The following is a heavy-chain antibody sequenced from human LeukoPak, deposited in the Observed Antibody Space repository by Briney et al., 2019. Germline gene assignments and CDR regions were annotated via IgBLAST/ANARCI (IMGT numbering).Heavy chain of an antibody. D-gene: IGHD6-6*01. CDR3: ARASRGEQLAGLDY. J-gene: IGHJ4*02. Sequence: PSGTLSLTCAVSGGSITSSHWWSWVRQPPGKGLEYIGEIFHSGSTNYDPSLKTRVTISVDTSKNQFSLKLSSVTAADTAVYYCARASRGEQLAGLDYWGQGTLVTVSS. CDR2: IFHSGST. V-gene: IGHV4-4*02. CDR1: GGSITSSHW.